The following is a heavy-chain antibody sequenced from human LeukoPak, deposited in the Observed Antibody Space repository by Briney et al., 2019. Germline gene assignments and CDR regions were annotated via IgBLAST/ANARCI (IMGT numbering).Heavy chain of an antibody. CDR1: GFTFSSYG. J-gene: IGHJ4*02. CDR3: ATSYYYDSSGYVAIDY. Sequence: PGGSLRLSCAASGFTFSSYGMPWVRQAPGKGLEWVSYISSSGSTTYYADSVKGRFTISRDNSKNTLYLQMNSLRAEDTAVYYCATSYYYDSSGYVAIDYWGQGTLVTVSS. V-gene: IGHV3-48*01. D-gene: IGHD3-22*01. CDR2: ISSSGSTT.